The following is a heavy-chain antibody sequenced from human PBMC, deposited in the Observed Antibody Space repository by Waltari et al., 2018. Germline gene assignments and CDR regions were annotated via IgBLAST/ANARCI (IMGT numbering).Heavy chain of an antibody. D-gene: IGHD2-2*01. CDR1: GISFAEYG. V-gene: IGHV3-9*01. CDR2: ISCSSGTG. Sequence: EVQLVESGGDLVQPGGSLSLSCALSGISFAEYGLHWVRQAPGKGWGGVSGISCSSGTGGYANSVKGRFTISRDNAKNSLYLQMDSLRPEDTAVYYCAKGALGLFQLLSPLHYWGQGTLVTVSS. J-gene: IGHJ4*02. CDR3: AKGALGLFQLLSPLHY.